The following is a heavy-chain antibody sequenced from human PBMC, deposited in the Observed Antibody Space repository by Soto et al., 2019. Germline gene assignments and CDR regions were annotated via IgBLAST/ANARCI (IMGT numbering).Heavy chain of an antibody. V-gene: IGHV1-58*01. CDR2: IVVGSGNT. D-gene: IGHD6-13*01. Sequence: SVKVSCKASGFTFTSSAVQWVRQARGQRLEWIGWIVVGSGNTNYAQKLQDRVTMTTDISTSTAYMELRSLRSDDTAVYYCARDESAAAGLTFDYWGQGTLVTVSS. CDR1: GFTFTSSA. J-gene: IGHJ4*02. CDR3: ARDESAAAGLTFDY.